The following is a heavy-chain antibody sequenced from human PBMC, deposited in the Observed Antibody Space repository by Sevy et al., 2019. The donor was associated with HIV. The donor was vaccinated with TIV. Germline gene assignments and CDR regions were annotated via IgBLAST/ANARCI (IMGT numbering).Heavy chain of an antibody. CDR1: GFTFSSYA. CDR2: ISGSGGST. V-gene: IGHV3-23*01. D-gene: IGHD5-18*01. J-gene: IGHJ4*02. CDR3: AKARVGGVGYSYVRAHFDY. Sequence: GGSLRLSCAASGFTFSSYAMSWVRQAPGKGLEWVSAISGSGGSTYYADSVKGRFTISRDNSKNTLYLQMNSLRAEDTAVYYCAKARVGGVGYSYVRAHFDYWGQGTLSPSPQ.